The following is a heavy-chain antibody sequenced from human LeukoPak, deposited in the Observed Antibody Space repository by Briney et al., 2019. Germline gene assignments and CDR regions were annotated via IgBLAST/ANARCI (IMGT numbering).Heavy chain of an antibody. CDR2: ISGSGNKA. V-gene: IGHV3-23*01. J-gene: IGHJ3*02. Sequence: TGGSLRLSCAASGFIFSGYAMSWVRQAPGKGLEWVSGISGSGNKAYYADPMKGRFTISRDNSKNMLYLQMNSLSAEDTAIYYCAKDDATGTSSDAFDIWGQGTMVTVSS. CDR1: GFIFSGYA. CDR3: AKDDATGTSSDAFDI. D-gene: IGHD1-1*01.